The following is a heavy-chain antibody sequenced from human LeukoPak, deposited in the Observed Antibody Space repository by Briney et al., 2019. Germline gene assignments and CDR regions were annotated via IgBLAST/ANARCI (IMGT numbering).Heavy chain of an antibody. CDR1: GFTVSSNY. J-gene: IGHJ4*02. CDR3: ARSVHSYPFDY. V-gene: IGHV3-66*01. CDR2: IYSGGST. Sequence: GGSLRLSCAASGFTVSSNYMSWVRQAPGKGLEWVSVIYSGGSTYYADSVKGRFTISRDNSKNTLYLQMNSLRAEDTAVHYCARSVHSYPFDYWGQGTLVTVSS. D-gene: IGHD5-18*01.